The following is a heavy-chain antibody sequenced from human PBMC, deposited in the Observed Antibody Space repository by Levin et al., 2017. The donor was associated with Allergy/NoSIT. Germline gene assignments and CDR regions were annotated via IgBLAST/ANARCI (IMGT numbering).Heavy chain of an antibody. Sequence: PSETLSLTCTVSGGSSSSGIYYWSWIRQPAGKGLEWIGRIYNSGSTNYNPSLKSRVTMSIDTSKKQFSLKLSTVTAADTAVYYCAREREGVVVAATPLGWLDPWGQGILVTVSS. CDR3: AREREGVVVAATPLGWLDP. J-gene: IGHJ5*02. D-gene: IGHD2-15*01. V-gene: IGHV4-61*02. CDR2: IYNSGST. CDR1: GGSSSSGIYY.